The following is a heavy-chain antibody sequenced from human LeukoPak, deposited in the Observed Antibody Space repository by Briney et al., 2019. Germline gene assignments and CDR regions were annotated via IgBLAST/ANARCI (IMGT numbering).Heavy chain of an antibody. CDR1: GFTFSSYN. D-gene: IGHD6-13*01. CDR2: ISSSSSHI. CDR3: ARTAAGTFRALDY. V-gene: IGHV3-21*01. Sequence: GGSLRLSCAASGFTFSSYNMNWVRQAPGKGLEWVSSISSSSSHIFYADSVKGRFTISRDNAKNSLYLQMSSLRAEDTAVYYCARTAAGTFRALDYWGQGTLVTASS. J-gene: IGHJ4*02.